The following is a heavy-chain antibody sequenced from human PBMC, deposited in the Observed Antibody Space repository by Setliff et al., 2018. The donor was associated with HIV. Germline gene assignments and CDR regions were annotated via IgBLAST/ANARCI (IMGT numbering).Heavy chain of an antibody. CDR3: ARGGRSWFQNFHGAFDG. V-gene: IGHV4-38-2*01. J-gene: IGHJ3*01. CDR2: FYQSGNI. Sequence: PSETLSLTCAVSGYSISSDYFWGWIRQSPGKGLEWIGSFYQSGNIYYNPSLKSRVTISVDTSKNQFSLRLTSVTAADTAVYYCARGGRSWFQNFHGAFDGWGQGTMVTVSS. D-gene: IGHD3-16*01. CDR1: GYSISSDYF.